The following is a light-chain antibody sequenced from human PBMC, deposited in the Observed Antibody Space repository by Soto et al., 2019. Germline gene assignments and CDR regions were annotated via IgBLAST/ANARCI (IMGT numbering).Light chain of an antibody. J-gene: IGKJ1*01. CDR1: QSLTNNY. CDR2: GAS. CDR3: QQCGAVVT. Sequence: EIVLTQSPGTLSLSPGERATLSCRASQSLTNNYFAWYQQKPGRALRLLIDGASTRATGIPDRFSGSGSGTYFTPTISRLEPEYVAVYYYQQCGAVVTFGQGTKVEI. V-gene: IGKV3-20*01.